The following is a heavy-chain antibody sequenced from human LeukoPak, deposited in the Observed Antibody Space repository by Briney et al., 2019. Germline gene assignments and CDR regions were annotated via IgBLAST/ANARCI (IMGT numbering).Heavy chain of an antibody. V-gene: IGHV3-23*01. CDR1: GFTFSGSG. CDR3: AKGGCRGTCNPLAY. J-gene: IGHJ4*02. Sequence: GGSLRLSCAASGFTFSGSGMSWVRPAPGKGLEWISSSGDSDGSTYYADSLKGRFTISRDNSKNTLYLQMNNLRAEDTAVYYCAKGGCRGTCNPLAYWGQGALVTVST. D-gene: IGHD2-15*01. CDR2: SGDSDGST.